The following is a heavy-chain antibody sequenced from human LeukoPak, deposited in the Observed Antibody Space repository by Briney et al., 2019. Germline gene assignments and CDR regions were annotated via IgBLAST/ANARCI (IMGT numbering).Heavy chain of an antibody. CDR3: AKGDTAMVNYYFDY. Sequence: GGSLRLSCAASGFTFSSYAMSWVRQAPGKGLEWVSAISGSGGSTYYADSVKGRYTISRDNSKNTLYLQMNSLRAEDTAVYYCAKGDTAMVNYYFDYWGQGTLVTVSS. J-gene: IGHJ4*02. CDR2: ISGSGGST. D-gene: IGHD5-18*01. V-gene: IGHV3-23*01. CDR1: GFTFSSYA.